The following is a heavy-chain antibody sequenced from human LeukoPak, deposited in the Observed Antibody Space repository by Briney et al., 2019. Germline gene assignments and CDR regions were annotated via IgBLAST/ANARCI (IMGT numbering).Heavy chain of an antibody. CDR3: ARAAILGYYYYYMDV. D-gene: IGHD2-8*02. CDR2: ISYDGSNK. CDR1: GFTFSSYA. J-gene: IGHJ6*03. Sequence: PGRSLRLSCAASGFTFSSYAMHWVRQAPGKGLEWVAVISYDGSNKYYADSVKGRFTISRDNSKNTLYLQMNSLRAEDTAVYYCARAAILGYYYYYMDVWGQGTMVTVSS. V-gene: IGHV3-30*01.